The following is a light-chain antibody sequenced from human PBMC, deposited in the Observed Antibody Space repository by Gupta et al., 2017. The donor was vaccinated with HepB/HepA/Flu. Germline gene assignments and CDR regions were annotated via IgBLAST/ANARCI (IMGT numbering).Light chain of an antibody. J-gene: IGKJ1*01. CDR3: MQDLTTWT. V-gene: IGKV2-28*01. CDR2: LGS. CDR1: QSLLHTNGYNY. Sequence: IVMTQSPLSLPVTPGEPASITCRSSQSLLHTNGYNYLDWYLQKPGQSPQLLIYLGSMRASGVPDRFSGSGSGTDFTLKSSRVEAEDVGVYYCMQDLTTWTFGQGTKVEIK.